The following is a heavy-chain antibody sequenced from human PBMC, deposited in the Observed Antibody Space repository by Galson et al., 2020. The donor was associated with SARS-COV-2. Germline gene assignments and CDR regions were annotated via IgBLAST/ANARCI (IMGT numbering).Heavy chain of an antibody. CDR3: ARGGGGPSLDY. D-gene: IGHD3-10*01. J-gene: IGHJ4*02. CDR2: INHSGST. V-gene: IGHV4-34*01. Sequence: SETLSLTCAVYGGSFSGYYWSWIRQPPGKGLEWIGEINHSGSTNYNPSLKSRVTISVDTSKNQFSLKLSSVTAADTAVYYCARGGGGPSLDYWGQGTLVTVSS. CDR1: GGSFSGYY.